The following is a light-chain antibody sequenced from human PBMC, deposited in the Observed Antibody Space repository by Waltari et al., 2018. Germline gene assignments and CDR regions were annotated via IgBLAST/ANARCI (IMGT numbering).Light chain of an antibody. Sequence: EIVLTQSPGTLSLAPGERATLSCRASQSVSSTLAWYQQKPGQAPSLLIYAASTRATGSPDRFSGGVSGTDFSLTIGSLGPEDFAVYYWQRYVRLPATVGQGTKVEIK. CDR2: AAS. CDR1: QSVSST. V-gene: IGKV3-20*01. J-gene: IGKJ1*01. CDR3: QRYVRLPAT.